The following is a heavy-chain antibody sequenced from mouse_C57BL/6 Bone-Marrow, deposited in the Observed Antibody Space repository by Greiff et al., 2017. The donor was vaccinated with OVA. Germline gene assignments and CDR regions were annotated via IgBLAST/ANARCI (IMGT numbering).Heavy chain of an antibody. V-gene: IGHV1-81*01. Sequence: QVQLQQSGAELARPGASVKLSCKASGYTFTSYGISWVKQRTGQGLEWIGEIYPRSGNTYYNEKFKGKATLTADKSSSTAYMELRSLTSEDSAVYFYASHDGYYGHFDVWGTGTTVTVSS. CDR2: IYPRSGNT. J-gene: IGHJ1*03. D-gene: IGHD2-3*01. CDR1: GYTFTSYG. CDR3: ASHDGYYGHFDV.